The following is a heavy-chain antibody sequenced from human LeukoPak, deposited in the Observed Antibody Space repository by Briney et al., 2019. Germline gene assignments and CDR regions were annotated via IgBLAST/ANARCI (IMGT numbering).Heavy chain of an antibody. CDR1: GGSISSSGYY. Sequence: PSETLSLTCTVSGGSISSSGYYWGWVRQPPGKELEWIGSIYYSGSSHYNPSLKSRVSMSRDTAKNQFSLNLSSVTAADTAVYYCARAYDFWSGYYVVAFDIWGQGTMVTVSS. CDR2: IYYSGSS. CDR3: ARAYDFWSGYYVVAFDI. D-gene: IGHD3-3*01. V-gene: IGHV4-39*07. J-gene: IGHJ3*02.